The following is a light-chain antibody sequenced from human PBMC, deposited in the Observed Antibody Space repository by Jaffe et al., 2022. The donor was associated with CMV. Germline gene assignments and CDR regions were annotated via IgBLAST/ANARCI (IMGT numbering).Light chain of an antibody. J-gene: IGLJ1*01. CDR1: SSSIGSNF. CDR2: ENN. V-gene: IGLV1-51*02. Sequence: QSVLTQPPSVSAAPGQKVTISCSGSSSSIGSNFVSWYQHLPGTAPKLLIYENNKRPSGIPDRFSGSKSGTSATLGFTGLQTGDEADYYCGAWDSSLSAYVFGTGTKVTVL. CDR3: GAWDSSLSAYV.